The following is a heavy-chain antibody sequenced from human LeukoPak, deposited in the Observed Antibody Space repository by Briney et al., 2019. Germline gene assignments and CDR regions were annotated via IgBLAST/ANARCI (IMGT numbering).Heavy chain of an antibody. CDR1: GYTFTSYA. Sequence: SVKVSCKASGYTFTSYAISWVRQAPGQGLEWMGGIIPIFGTANYAQKFQGRVTITADESTSTAYMELSSLRSEDTAVYYCARGRITVKSRSFNWFDPWGQGTLVTVSS. D-gene: IGHD3-16*01. CDR3: ARGRITVKSRSFNWFDP. V-gene: IGHV1-69*13. CDR2: IIPIFGTA. J-gene: IGHJ5*02.